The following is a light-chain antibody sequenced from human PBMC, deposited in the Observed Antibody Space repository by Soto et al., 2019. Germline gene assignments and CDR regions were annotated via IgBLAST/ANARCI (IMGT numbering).Light chain of an antibody. V-gene: IGLV2-14*03. Sequence: QSVLTQPASVSRSPGQSITISCTGTSSDVGAYDFVSWYQQHPDKAPKLMIYEVSNRPSGVSHRFSGSKSVNTATLTISGLQAEDEADYYCSSYTTSSTRVFGTGTKVTVL. CDR2: EVS. CDR1: SSDVGAYDF. J-gene: IGLJ1*01. CDR3: SSYTTSSTRV.